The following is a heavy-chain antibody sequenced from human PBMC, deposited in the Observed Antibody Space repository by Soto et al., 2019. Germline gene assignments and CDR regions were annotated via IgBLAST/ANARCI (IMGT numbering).Heavy chain of an antibody. V-gene: IGHV4-39*01. D-gene: IGHD6-13*01. J-gene: IGHJ5*02. CDR3: AKHLHRLAAAGTGNWLDP. CDR1: GGSISSSSYY. Sequence: SETLSLTCTVSGGSISSSSYYWGWIRQPPWKGLEWIVSIYYSGSTYYTPSLKSRVTISVATSKNQFSLKLSSVTAANTAVYSCAKHLHRLAAAGTGNWLDPWGQGTMGTDS. CDR2: IYYSGST.